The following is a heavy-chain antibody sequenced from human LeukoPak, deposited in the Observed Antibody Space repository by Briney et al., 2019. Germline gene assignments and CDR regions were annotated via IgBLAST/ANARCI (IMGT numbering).Heavy chain of an antibody. CDR2: IYPGDSDT. J-gene: IGHJ4*02. D-gene: IGHD4-17*01. Sequence: GESLKISCKGSGYSFTSYWIGWVRQMPGKGLEWMGIIYPGDSDTRYSPSFQGQVTISADKSISTAYLQWSSLKASDTAMYYCARPPESDYGGYGGGYWGQGTLVTVSS. CDR1: GYSFTSYW. CDR3: ARPPESDYGGYGGGY. V-gene: IGHV5-51*01.